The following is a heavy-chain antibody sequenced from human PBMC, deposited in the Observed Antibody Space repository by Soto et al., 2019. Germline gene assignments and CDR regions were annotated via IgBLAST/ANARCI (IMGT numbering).Heavy chain of an antibody. CDR2: IYPGDSDT. CDR3: AASIFYYGMDV. Sequence: GESLKISCKGSGYTFTNYWIGWVRQMPGKGPEWMGIIYPGDSDTKYNPSFQGQVTISADKSITTTYLQWGSLKASDTAIYYCAASIFYYGMDVWGQGTTVTVS. V-gene: IGHV5-51*01. J-gene: IGHJ6*02. CDR1: GYTFTNYW.